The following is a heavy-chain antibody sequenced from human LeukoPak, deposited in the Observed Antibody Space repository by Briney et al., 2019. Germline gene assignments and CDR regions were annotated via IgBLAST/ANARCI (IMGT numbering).Heavy chain of an antibody. CDR2: IIPIFGTA. V-gene: IGHV1-69*05. J-gene: IGHJ4*02. CDR3: ARGDGIQLPIDY. Sequence: ASVKVSCKASGGTFSSYAISWVRQAPGQGLEWMGGIIPIFGTANYAQKFQGRVTITTDESTSTAYMELSSLRSEDTAVYYCARGDGIQLPIDYWGQGTLVTVSS. D-gene: IGHD5-18*01. CDR1: GGTFSSYA.